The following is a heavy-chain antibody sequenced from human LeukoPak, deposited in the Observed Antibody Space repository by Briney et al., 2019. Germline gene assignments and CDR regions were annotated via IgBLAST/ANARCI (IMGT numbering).Heavy chain of an antibody. Sequence: GGALRLSWAASGFTFSRYWMSWVRQAPGEGLEWVANITQDGSEKYSVDSVKGRFTISRDNAKNSLYLQMNSLRAEDMALYYCAKGRGDAFDIWGQGTMVTVSS. CDR2: ITQDGSEK. D-gene: IGHD3-10*01. CDR3: AKGRGDAFDI. V-gene: IGHV3-7*03. J-gene: IGHJ3*02. CDR1: GFTFSRYW.